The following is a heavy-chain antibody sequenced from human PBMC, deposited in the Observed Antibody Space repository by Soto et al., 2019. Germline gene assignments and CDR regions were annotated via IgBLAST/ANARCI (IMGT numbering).Heavy chain of an antibody. CDR3: ARRRSGSPDYGMDV. D-gene: IGHD3-10*01. V-gene: IGHV4-39*01. CDR2: IYYSGST. J-gene: IGHJ6*02. CDR1: GGSISSSSYY. Sequence: TSETLSLTCTVSGGSISSSSYYWGWIRQPPGKGLEWIGSIYYSGSTYYNPSLKSRVTISVDTSKNQFSLKLSSVTAADTAVYYCARRRSGSPDYGMDVWGQGTTVTVS.